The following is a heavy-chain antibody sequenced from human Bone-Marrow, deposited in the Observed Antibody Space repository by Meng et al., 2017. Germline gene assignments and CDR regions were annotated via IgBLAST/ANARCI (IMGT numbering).Heavy chain of an antibody. V-gene: IGHV3-30*04. CDR1: GTTFSSYA. CDR2: ISYDGSNK. CDR3: ARDLSSSSWYYYYYGMDV. J-gene: IGHJ6*02. Sequence: GESLKISCAASGTTFSSYAMHWVRQAPGKGLEWVAVISYDGSNKYYADSVKGRFTISRDNSKNTLYLQMNSLRAEDTAVYYCARDLSSSSWYYYYYGMDVWGQGTTVTVSS. D-gene: IGHD6-13*01.